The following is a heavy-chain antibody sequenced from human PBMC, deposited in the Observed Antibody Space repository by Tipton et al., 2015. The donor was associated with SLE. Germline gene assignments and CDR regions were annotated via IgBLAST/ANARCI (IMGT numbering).Heavy chain of an antibody. Sequence: TLSLTCAVSGYSISSGYYWGWIRQPPGKGLEWIGSIFHSGTTYYNVSLNSRLTMSVDTSRNQFSLKLTSVTAADTAVYYCARGRNWYYDYWGQETLVTVSP. CDR3: ARGRNWYYDY. J-gene: IGHJ4*02. CDR2: IFHSGTT. V-gene: IGHV4-38-2*01. CDR1: GYSISSGYY. D-gene: IGHD1-7*01.